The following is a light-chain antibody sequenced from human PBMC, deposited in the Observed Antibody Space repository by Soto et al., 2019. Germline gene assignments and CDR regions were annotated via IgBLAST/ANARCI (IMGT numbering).Light chain of an antibody. Sequence: DVVLTQSPLSLPVTLGQPASISCRSSQSLVFSDGHTYLFWFQQRPGQSPRRLIYKVSNRGSGVPDRFSGSGSGNDFTLKINRVEAEDVGVYFCMQSAHWPHTFGQGTKLEIK. CDR3: MQSAHWPHT. J-gene: IGKJ2*01. CDR1: QSLVFSDGHTY. CDR2: KVS. V-gene: IGKV2-30*01.